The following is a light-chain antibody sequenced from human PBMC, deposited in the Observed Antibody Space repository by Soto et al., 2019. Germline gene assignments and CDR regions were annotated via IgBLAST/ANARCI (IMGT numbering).Light chain of an antibody. J-gene: IGKJ1*01. CDR1: QAISSY. V-gene: IGKV1-9*01. CDR2: AAS. Sequence: IQLTLAASFLSASAGYRVSLICRASQAISSYLAWYQQKPGRAPKLLIYAASTLQSGVPSRFSGSGYGTEFTLTISSLQPDDFATYYCQHYNSYSEAFGKGTKVDIK. CDR3: QHYNSYSEA.